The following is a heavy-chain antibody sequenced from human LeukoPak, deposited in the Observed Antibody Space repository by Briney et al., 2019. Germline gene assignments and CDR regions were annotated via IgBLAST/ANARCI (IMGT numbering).Heavy chain of an antibody. D-gene: IGHD3-22*01. V-gene: IGHV3-30*04. CDR1: GFTFSSYA. J-gene: IGHJ4*02. CDR3: AKARDYYDSSGYFDY. CDR2: ISYDGSNT. Sequence: PGGSLRLSCAASGFTFSSYAMHWVRQAPGKGLEWVAVISYDGSNTYYADSVKGRFTISRDNSKNTLYLQMNSLRAEDTAVYYCAKARDYYDSSGYFDYWGQGTLITVSS.